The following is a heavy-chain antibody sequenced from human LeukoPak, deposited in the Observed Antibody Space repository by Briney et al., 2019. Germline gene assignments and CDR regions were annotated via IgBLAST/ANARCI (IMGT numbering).Heavy chain of an antibody. CDR3: AAGKDDYTLI. Sequence: SETLSLTCAVSGYSISSGHYWGWIRQPPGKGLEWIGSIYHSGSTYYNPSLKSRVTISVDTSKNQFSLKLSSVTAADTAVYYCAAGKDDYTLIWGQGTLVTVSS. D-gene: IGHD4-11*01. J-gene: IGHJ4*02. V-gene: IGHV4-38-2*01. CDR2: IYHSGST. CDR1: GYSISSGHY.